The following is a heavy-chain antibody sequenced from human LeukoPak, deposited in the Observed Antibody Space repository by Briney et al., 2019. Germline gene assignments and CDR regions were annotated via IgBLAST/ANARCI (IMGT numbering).Heavy chain of an antibody. CDR3: AAGDGYSLDY. V-gene: IGHV4-38-2*01. CDR1: GYSISSGYY. J-gene: IGHJ4*02. Sequence: SETLSLTCAVSGYSISSGYYWGGIRQPPGKGLEWIGSIYHSGSTYYNPSLKSRVTISVDTSKNQFSLKLSSVTAADTAVYYCAAGDGYSLDYWGQGTLVTVSS. D-gene: IGHD5-24*01. CDR2: IYHSGST.